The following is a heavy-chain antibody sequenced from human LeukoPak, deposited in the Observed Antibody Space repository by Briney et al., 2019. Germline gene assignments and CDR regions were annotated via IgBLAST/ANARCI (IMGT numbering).Heavy chain of an antibody. Sequence: SETLSLTCAVYGASFSGYYWSWIRQPPGKGLEWIGEINHSGSTNYNPSLKSRVTISVDTSKNQFSLKLSSVTAADTAVYYCARVIVGATISPLDYWGQGTLVTVSS. V-gene: IGHV4-34*01. CDR3: ARVIVGATISPLDY. CDR2: INHSGST. D-gene: IGHD1-26*01. CDR1: GASFSGYY. J-gene: IGHJ4*02.